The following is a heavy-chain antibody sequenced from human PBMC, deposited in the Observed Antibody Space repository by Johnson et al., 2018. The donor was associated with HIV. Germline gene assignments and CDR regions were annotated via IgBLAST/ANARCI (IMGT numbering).Heavy chain of an antibody. J-gene: IGHJ3*01. D-gene: IGHD3-9*01. CDR1: GFTVSRNY. Sequence: VQLVESGGGLVQPGGSLRLSCAASGFTVSRNYMSWVRQAPGKGLEWVSVIFSVGDVYYADPVKGRFTISSDNSKNMVYLQMNSLRPDETAVYYCARDGRDLVTRGSFDVWGQGTVVTVSS. CDR2: IFSVGDV. CDR3: ARDGRDLVTRGSFDV. V-gene: IGHV3-66*02.